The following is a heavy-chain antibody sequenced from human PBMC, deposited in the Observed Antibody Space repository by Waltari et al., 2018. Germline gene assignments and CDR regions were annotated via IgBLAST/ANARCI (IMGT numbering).Heavy chain of an antibody. D-gene: IGHD3-3*01. CDR3: ARGLSDYDFWSGHSSA. J-gene: IGHJ4*02. CDR1: GGSFSGYY. Sequence: QVQIQQWGAGLLKPSETLSLTCAVYGGSFSGYYWSWIRQPPGKGLEWIGEINQSGGTNYNSSLKSRVTISVDTSKNQFSLKLNSVTAADTAVYYCARGLSDYDFWSGHSSAWGQGTLVTVSS. V-gene: IGHV4-34*01. CDR2: INQSGGT.